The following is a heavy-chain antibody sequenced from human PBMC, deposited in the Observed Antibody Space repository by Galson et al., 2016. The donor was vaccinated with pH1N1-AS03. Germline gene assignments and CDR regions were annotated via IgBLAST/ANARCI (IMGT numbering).Heavy chain of an antibody. V-gene: IGHV1-3*01. CDR3: AKDLLSGGWFTAADS. CDR2: INADNTDT. Sequence: SVKVSCKASGYTFTNYAVHWVRQAPGQRLEWMGWINADNTDTKYSQKFQDRVTTTRDTFATTAYMELSSLRSEDTAVYFCAKDLLSGGWFTAADSWGQGTLVTVSS. D-gene: IGHD6-19*01. CDR1: GYTFTNYA. J-gene: IGHJ4*02.